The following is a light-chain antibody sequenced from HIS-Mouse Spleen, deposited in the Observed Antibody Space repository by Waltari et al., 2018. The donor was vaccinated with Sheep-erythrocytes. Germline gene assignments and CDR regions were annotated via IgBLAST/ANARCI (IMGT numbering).Light chain of an antibody. Sequence: QSVLTQPPSASGTPGQRVTISCSGSSLHTGRNTVNWYQQLPGTAPKLLIYSNNQRPSGVPDRFSGSKSGTSASLAISGLQSEDEADYYCAAWDDSLNGPVFGGGTKLTVL. CDR3: AAWDDSLNGPV. V-gene: IGLV1-44*01. CDR1: SLHTGRNT. J-gene: IGLJ3*02. CDR2: SNN.